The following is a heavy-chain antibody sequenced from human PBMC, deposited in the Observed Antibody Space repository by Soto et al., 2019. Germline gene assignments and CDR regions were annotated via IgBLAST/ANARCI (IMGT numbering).Heavy chain of an antibody. V-gene: IGHV1-69*08. CDR1: GGTFSPYT. D-gene: IGHD3-10*01. CDR3: TRDWEITVSTWSFGGF. Sequence: QVQLVQSGAEVKKPGSSVKVSCKASGGTFSPYTINWVRQAPGQGLEWMGRIIPFHGVTNYAQKFQARVTITAEKSTSTAYMELSGLRSEDTAMYYCTRDWEITVSTWSFGGFWGRGTLVTVSS. J-gene: IGHJ4*02. CDR2: IIPFHGVT.